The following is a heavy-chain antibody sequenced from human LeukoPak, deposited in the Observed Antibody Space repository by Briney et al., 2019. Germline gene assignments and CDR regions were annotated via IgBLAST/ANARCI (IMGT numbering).Heavy chain of an antibody. D-gene: IGHD3-10*01. CDR1: GYSISSGYY. CDR2: IYHSGST. J-gene: IGHJ4*02. CDR3: ARERRSYSSGSYYFDY. V-gene: IGHV4-38-2*02. Sequence: SETLSLTCTVSGYSISSGYYWGWIRQPPGKGLEWIGSIYHSGSTYHNPSLKSRVTISLDASKNQFSLKLTSVTAADTAVYYCARERRSYSSGSYYFDYWGQGTLVTVSS.